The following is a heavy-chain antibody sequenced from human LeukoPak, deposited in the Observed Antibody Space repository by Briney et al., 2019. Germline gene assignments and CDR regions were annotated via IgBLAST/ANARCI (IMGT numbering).Heavy chain of an antibody. V-gene: IGHV3-43*02. CDR2: ISGDGGST. Sequence: PGGSLRLSCAASGFTFDDYAMHWVRQAPGKGLEWVSLISGDGGSTYYADSVKGRFTISRDNSENSLYLQMNSLRTEDTALYYCAKDSYDSSGYYLPDFDYWGQGTLVTVSS. J-gene: IGHJ4*02. CDR1: GFTFDDYA. CDR3: AKDSYDSSGYYLPDFDY. D-gene: IGHD3-22*01.